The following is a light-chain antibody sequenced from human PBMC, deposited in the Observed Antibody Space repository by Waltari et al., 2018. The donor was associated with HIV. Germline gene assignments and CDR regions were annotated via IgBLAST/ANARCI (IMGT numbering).Light chain of an antibody. CDR3: GTWDTSLSAGV. V-gene: IGLV1-51*01. CDR1: SSNIGNNY. J-gene: IGLJ3*02. Sequence: QSVLTQPPSVSAAPGQKVVISCSGSSSNIGNNYVSWFQQLPGTAPKFIIFDNNKRPSGIPDRFSGARSGTSATLTITGLQTGDEADDYCGTWDTSLSAGVFGGGTKVTVL. CDR2: DNN.